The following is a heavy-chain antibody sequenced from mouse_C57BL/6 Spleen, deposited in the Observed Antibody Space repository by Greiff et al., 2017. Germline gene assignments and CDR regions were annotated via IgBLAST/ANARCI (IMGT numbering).Heavy chain of an antibody. CDR3: TTGLYYFDY. J-gene: IGHJ2*01. D-gene: IGHD3-3*01. Sequence: VKLVESGAELVRPGASVTLSCKASGYTFTDYEMHWVKQTPVHGLEWIGAIDPETGGTAYNQKFKGKAILTADKSSSTAYMELRSLTSEDSAVYYCTTGLYYFDYWGQGTTLTVSS. CDR2: IDPETGGT. CDR1: GYTFTDYE. V-gene: IGHV1-15*01.